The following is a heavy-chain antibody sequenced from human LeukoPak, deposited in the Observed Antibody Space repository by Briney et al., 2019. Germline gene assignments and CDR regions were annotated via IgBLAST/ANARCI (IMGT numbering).Heavy chain of an antibody. Sequence: GASVKVSCKASGYTFTSYDINWVRQATGQGLEWMGWMNPNSGNTGYAQKFQGRATMTMNTSISTAYMEVSSLRSEDTAVYYCARSGGYSYGYDYWGQGTLVTVSS. CDR2: MNPNSGNT. J-gene: IGHJ4*02. CDR1: GYTFTSYD. V-gene: IGHV1-8*01. D-gene: IGHD5-18*01. CDR3: ARSGGYSYGYDY.